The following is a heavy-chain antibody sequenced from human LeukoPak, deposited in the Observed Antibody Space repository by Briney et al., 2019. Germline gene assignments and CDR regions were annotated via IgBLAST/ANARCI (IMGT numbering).Heavy chain of an antibody. CDR3: ARESGANSGSYSYFDY. CDR2: INPNSGGT. CDR1: GYTFTGYY. V-gene: IGHV1-2*02. Sequence: ASVKVSCKASGYTFTGYYMHWVRQAPGQGLEWMGWINPNSGGTNYAQKFQGRVTMTRDTSISTAYMELSRLRSDDTAVYYCARESGANSGSYSYFDYWGQGTLVTVSS. J-gene: IGHJ4*02. D-gene: IGHD1-26*01.